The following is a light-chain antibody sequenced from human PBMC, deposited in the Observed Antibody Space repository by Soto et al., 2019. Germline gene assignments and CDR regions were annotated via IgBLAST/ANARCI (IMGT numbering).Light chain of an antibody. Sequence: EIVMTQSPGTLFLSPGERATLSCRASQSFSSSYLAWYQQKPGQAPRLLIYATSSRATGIPDRFSGSGSQTDFTLTISSLEPEDFALYYCQQRNSWPPITFGQGTRLEIK. CDR3: QQRNSWPPIT. V-gene: IGKV3D-20*02. CDR1: QSFSSSY. CDR2: ATS. J-gene: IGKJ5*01.